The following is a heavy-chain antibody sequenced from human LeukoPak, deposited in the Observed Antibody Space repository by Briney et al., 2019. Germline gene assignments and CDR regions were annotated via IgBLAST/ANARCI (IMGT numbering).Heavy chain of an antibody. D-gene: IGHD3-10*01. CDR1: GFTFSSYI. V-gene: IGHV3-21*01. CDR2: ISSSSSYI. J-gene: IGHJ4*02. CDR3: ARVLYGSGSYDLDY. Sequence: PGGSLRLSCAASGFTFSSYIMNWVRQAPGKGLEWVSSISSSSSYIYYADSVKGRFTISRDNAKNSLYLQMNSLRAEDTAVYYCARVLYGSGSYDLDYWGQGNLVTVSS.